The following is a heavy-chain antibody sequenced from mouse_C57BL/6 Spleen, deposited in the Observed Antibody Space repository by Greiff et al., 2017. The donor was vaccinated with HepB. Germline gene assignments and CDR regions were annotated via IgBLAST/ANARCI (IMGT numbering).Heavy chain of an antibody. CDR3: ESGDGNDLEY. Sequence: QVQLKESGAELVKPGASVKLSCKASGYTFTSYWMHWVKQRPGQGLEWIGYINPGSGYTKYNQKFKDKATLTADKSSSTAYIQLSSLTSDDSAVYYCESGDGNDLEYWGKGTTLTVSS. CDR1: GYTFTSYW. V-gene: IGHV1-7*01. CDR2: INPGSGYT. J-gene: IGHJ2*01. D-gene: IGHD2-2*01.